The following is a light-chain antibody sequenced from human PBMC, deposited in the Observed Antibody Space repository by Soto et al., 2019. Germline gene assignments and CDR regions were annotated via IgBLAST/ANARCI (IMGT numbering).Light chain of an antibody. V-gene: IGKV3-20*01. J-gene: IGKJ1*01. CDR1: QSVSSSY. Sequence: EIALTQSPGTLCLSPGERATLSCRASQSVSSSYLAWYQQKPGQAPRLLIYGASSRATGIPDRFSGSGSGTDFTLTISRLEPEDFAVYDCQQYGSSPPWTFGQGTRVESK. CDR3: QQYGSSPPWT. CDR2: GAS.